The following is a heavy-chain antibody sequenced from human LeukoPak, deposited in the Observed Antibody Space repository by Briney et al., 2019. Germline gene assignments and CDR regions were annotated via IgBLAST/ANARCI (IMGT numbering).Heavy chain of an antibody. J-gene: IGHJ2*01. CDR3: ARDPGDPRSYWYFDL. CDR1: GXTFTGYY. Sequence: VKASCKAXGXTFTGYYMHWVRQAPGQGLEWMGRIDPNNGDAKYAQNFQGRVTMTRDTSSSTFYLELSRLRSDDTAFYYCARDPGDPRSYWYFDLWGRGTLVTVSS. CDR2: IDPNNGDA. V-gene: IGHV1-2*02. D-gene: IGHD3-16*01.